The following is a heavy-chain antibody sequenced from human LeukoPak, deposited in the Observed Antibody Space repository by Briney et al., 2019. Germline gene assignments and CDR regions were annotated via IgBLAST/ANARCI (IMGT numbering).Heavy chain of an antibody. CDR1: GYTFTSYG. CDR2: ISAYNGNT. V-gene: IGHV1-18*01. CDR3: AGDGSGSYYKGSQDY. D-gene: IGHD3-10*01. Sequence: ASVKVSCKASGYTFTSYGISWVRQAPGQGLEWMGWISAYNGNTNYAQKLQGRVTMTTDTSTSTAYMELRSLRSDDTAVYYCAGDGSGSYYKGSQDYWGQGTLVTVSS. J-gene: IGHJ4*02.